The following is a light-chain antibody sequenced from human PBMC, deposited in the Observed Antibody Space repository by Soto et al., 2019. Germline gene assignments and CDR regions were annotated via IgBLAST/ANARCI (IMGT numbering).Light chain of an antibody. Sequence: DTQMTQSPSTLSASVGDRVTITCRASQSISNCLVWYQQRPGRAPNLLIHTASTLKSGVPSRFSGSGSGTEFTLTISSLQPDDFATYYCQQYKSYSPTFGQGTKVEIK. V-gene: IGKV1-5*03. CDR3: QQYKSYSPT. J-gene: IGKJ1*01. CDR1: QSISNC. CDR2: TAS.